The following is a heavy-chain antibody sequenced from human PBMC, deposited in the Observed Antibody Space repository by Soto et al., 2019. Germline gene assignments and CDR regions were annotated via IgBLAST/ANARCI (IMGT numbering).Heavy chain of an antibody. CDR2: ISYDGSNK. CDR3: ARDLYVQYSIDY. Sequence: QVQLVESGGGVVQPGRSLRLSCAASGFTFTSYGMHWVRQAPGKGLEWVAVISYDGSNKYYADSVKGRFTISRDKSKNTLYLQMNSLRAEDTPAYYFARDLYVQYSIDYWGQGTLVTVSS. V-gene: IGHV3-30*03. J-gene: IGHJ4*02. CDR1: GFTFTSYG. D-gene: IGHD2-15*01.